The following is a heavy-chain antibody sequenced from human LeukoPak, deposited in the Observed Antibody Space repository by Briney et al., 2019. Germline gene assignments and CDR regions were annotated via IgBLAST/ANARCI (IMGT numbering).Heavy chain of an antibody. CDR3: ARGRSTSAQPFDY. J-gene: IGHJ4*02. CDR1: GGSISSGDYS. V-gene: IGHV4-61*08. D-gene: IGHD2-2*01. Sequence: PSETLSLTCTVSGGSISSGDYSWSWIRQPPGKGLEWIGYIYYSGSTNYNPSLKSRVTISVDTSKNQFSLKLSSVTAADTAVYYCARGRSTSAQPFDYWGQGTLVTVSS. CDR2: IYYSGST.